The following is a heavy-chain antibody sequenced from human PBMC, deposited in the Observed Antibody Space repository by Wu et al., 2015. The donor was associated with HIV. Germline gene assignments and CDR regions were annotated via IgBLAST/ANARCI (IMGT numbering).Heavy chain of an antibody. CDR1: GGTFNTYA. V-gene: IGHV1-69*15. D-gene: IGHD3-3*01. J-gene: IGHJ2*01. CDR2: SSLPLTQ. CDR3: ATVPDARGYSTAEWYLAL. Sequence: QVQLVQSGAEVKKPGSSVRVSCKASGGTFNTYALNWVRQALDKALNGWEGSSLPLTQHTSQTNSGAESTLTADESTGTAYMDLSSLTSEDTAVYFCATVPDARGYSTAEWYLALVGPGXLVVVSS.